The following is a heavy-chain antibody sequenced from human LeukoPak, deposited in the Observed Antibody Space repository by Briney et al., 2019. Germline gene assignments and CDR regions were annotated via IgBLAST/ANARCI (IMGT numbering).Heavy chain of an antibody. CDR2: ISSDGNNK. V-gene: IGHV3-30-3*01. J-gene: IGHJ4*02. Sequence: GGSLRLSCAASGFTFSSYAMHWVRQAPCKELEWVAVISSDGNNKYYADSVKGRFTISRDNSKNTLYLQMNSLRAEDTAVYYCARDEYLWVVIQLGLFDYWGQGTLVTVSS. CDR3: ARDEYLWVVIQLGLFDY. CDR1: GFTFSSYA. D-gene: IGHD2-2*01.